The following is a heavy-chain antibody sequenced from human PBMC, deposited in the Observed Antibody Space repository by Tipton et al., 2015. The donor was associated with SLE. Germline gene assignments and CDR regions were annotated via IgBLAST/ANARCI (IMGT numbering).Heavy chain of an antibody. Sequence: SLRLSCAASGFTFSSYWMHWVRQAPGKGLVWVSRINTDGRTTTYADSVKGRFTISRDNAKNTLYLQMNSLRAEDTAVYYCARDLTGSAWYGFDFWGQGTLVTVSS. D-gene: IGHD6-19*01. J-gene: IGHJ5*01. CDR2: INTDGRTT. CDR1: GFTFSSYW. CDR3: ARDLTGSAWYGFDF. V-gene: IGHV3-74*01.